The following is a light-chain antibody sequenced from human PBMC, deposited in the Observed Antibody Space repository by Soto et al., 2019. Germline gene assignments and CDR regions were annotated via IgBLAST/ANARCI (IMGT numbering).Light chain of an antibody. CDR1: SSDVGGFNY. CDR2: DVY. J-gene: IGLJ1*01. V-gene: IGLV2-14*01. CDR3: ISYTTTSSYI. Sequence: QSVLTQPASVSGSPGQSITISCTGTSSDVGGFNYVSWYQQHPGKAPKLLIFDVYSRPSGISNRFSGSKSGNTASLTISGLQAEDEADYYFISYTTTSSYIFAASPKITVL.